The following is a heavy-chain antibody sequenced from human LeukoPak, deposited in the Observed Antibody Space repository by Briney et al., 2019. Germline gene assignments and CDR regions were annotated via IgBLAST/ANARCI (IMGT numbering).Heavy chain of an antibody. V-gene: IGHV1-46*01. CDR2: INPSGGAT. Sequence: EASVKVSCKASGYTFSSHYMHWVRQAPGQGLEWMGIINPSGGATSYAQKFQGRVTMTRDTSTTTVYMELSSLRSEDTAVYYCARDRQFCSGGSCYRTYYFGYRGQGTLVTVSS. J-gene: IGHJ4*02. CDR3: ARDRQFCSGGSCYRTYYFGY. CDR1: GYTFSSHY. D-gene: IGHD2-15*01.